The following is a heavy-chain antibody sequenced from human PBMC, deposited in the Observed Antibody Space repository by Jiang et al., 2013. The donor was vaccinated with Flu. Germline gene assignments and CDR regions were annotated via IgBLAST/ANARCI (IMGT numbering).Heavy chain of an antibody. Sequence: SGAEVKKPGSSVKVSCKASGGTFSSYAISWVRQAPGQGLEWMGGTIPIFDTTKYAQKFEGRLTITVDKSTSTAYMELNSLRSEDTAVYYCAKDRTGYSYGLFDYVGPGTWSTVSS. CDR3: AKDRTGYSYGLFDY. CDR1: GGTFSSYA. J-gene: IGHJ4*02. D-gene: IGHD5-18*01. CDR2: TIPIFDTT. V-gene: IGHV1-69*06.